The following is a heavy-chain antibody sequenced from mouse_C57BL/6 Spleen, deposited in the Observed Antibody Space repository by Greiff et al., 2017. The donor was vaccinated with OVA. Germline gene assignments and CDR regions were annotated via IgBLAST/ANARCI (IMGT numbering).Heavy chain of an antibody. J-gene: IGHJ2*01. Sequence: EVQLQQSGPELAKPGASVKIPCKASGYTFTDYNMDWVKQSHGKSLEWIGDINPNNGGTIYNQKFKGKATLPVDKSSSTAYMELRSLTSEDTAVYYCARRRGTGYFDYWGQGTTLTVSS. CDR3: ARRRGTGYFDY. V-gene: IGHV1-18*01. CDR2: INPNNGGT. D-gene: IGHD3-3*01. CDR1: GYTFTDYN.